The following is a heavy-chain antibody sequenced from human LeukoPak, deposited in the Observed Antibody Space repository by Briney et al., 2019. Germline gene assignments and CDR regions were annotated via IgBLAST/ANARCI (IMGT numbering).Heavy chain of an antibody. V-gene: IGHV3-48*04. CDR2: ISSSSSTI. J-gene: IGHJ4*02. Sequence: GGSLRLSCAASGFTFSNHSINWVRQAPGKGLEWVSYISSSSSTIYYADSVKGRFTISRDNAKNSLFLQMNSLRAEDTAVYYCAREAAAGPFDYWGQGTLVTVSS. CDR3: AREAAAGPFDY. CDR1: GFTFSNHS. D-gene: IGHD6-13*01.